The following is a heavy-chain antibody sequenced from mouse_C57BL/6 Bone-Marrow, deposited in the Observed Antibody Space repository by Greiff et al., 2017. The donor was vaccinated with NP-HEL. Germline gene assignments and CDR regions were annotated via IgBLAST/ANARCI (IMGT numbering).Heavy chain of an antibody. CDR1: GYTFTSYW. V-gene: IGHV1-72*01. D-gene: IGHD1-1*01. CDR2: IDPNSGGT. CDR3: ARYYYGGRCWYFDV. J-gene: IGHJ1*03. Sequence: VQLQQSGADLVKPGASVKLSCKASGYTFTSYWMHWVKQRPGRGLEWIGRIDPNSGGTKFNEKFKTKATLTVDKPSSTAYMQLSSLTSEYSAVYYCARYYYGGRCWYFDVWGTGTTVTVSS.